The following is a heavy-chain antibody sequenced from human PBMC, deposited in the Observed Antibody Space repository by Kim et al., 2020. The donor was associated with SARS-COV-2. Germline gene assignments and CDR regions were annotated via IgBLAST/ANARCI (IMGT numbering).Heavy chain of an antibody. Sequence: GESLKISCKGSGYSFTSYWIGWVRQMPGKGLEWMGIIYPGDSDTRYSPSFQGQVTISADKSISTAYLQWSSLKASDTAMYYCASGLYCSSTSCYSYYGMDVWGQGTTVTVSS. CDR2: IYPGDSDT. J-gene: IGHJ6*02. CDR3: ASGLYCSSTSCYSYYGMDV. D-gene: IGHD2-2*01. V-gene: IGHV5-51*01. CDR1: GYSFTSYW.